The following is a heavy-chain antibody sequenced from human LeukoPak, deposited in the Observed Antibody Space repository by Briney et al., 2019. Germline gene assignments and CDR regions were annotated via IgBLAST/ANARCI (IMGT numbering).Heavy chain of an antibody. D-gene: IGHD3-9*01. CDR3: ARDRSYYDILTGYTH. J-gene: IGHJ4*02. CDR2: ISSSGSTI. CDR1: GFTFSDYY. Sequence: PGGSLRLSCAASGFTFSDYYMSWIRQDPGKGLEGVSYISSSGSTIYYADSVKGRFTISRDNAKNSLYLQMNSLRAEDTAVYYCARDRSYYDILTGYTHWGQGTLVTVSS. V-gene: IGHV3-11*01.